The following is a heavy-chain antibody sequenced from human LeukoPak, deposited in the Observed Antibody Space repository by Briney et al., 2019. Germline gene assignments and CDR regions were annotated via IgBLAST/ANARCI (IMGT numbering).Heavy chain of an antibody. D-gene: IGHD5-24*01. Sequence: SETLSLTCAVYGGSFSGYYWSWIRQPPGKGLEWIGEINHSGSTNYNPSLKSRVTISVDTSKNQFSLKLSSVTAADTAAYYCARGGPGDGYSIDYWGQGTLVTVSS. CDR1: GGSFSGYY. CDR3: ARGGPGDGYSIDY. V-gene: IGHV4-34*01. CDR2: INHSGST. J-gene: IGHJ4*02.